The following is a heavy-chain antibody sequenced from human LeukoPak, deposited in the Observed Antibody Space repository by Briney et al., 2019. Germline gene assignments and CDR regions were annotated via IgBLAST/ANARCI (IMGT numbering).Heavy chain of an antibody. CDR1: GGSFSGYY. Sequence: SETLSLTCAVYGGSFSGYYWSWIRQPPGKGLEWIGEINHSGSTNYNPSLKSRVTISVDTSKNQFSLKLSSVTAADTAVYYCARKTNSWAYFDLWGRGTLVTVSS. D-gene: IGHD1-14*01. J-gene: IGHJ2*01. CDR2: INHSGST. CDR3: ARKTNSWAYFDL. V-gene: IGHV4-34*01.